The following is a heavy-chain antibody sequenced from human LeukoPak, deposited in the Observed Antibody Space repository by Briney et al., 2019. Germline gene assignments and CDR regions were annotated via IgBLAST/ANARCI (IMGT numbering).Heavy chain of an antibody. J-gene: IGHJ4*02. CDR2: IIPILGIA. CDR1: GGTFSSYA. D-gene: IGHD4-23*01. Sequence: ASVKVSCKASGGTFSSYAISWVRQAPGQGLEWMGRIIPILGIANYAQKFQGRVTITADKSTSTAYMELSSLRSEDTAVYYCARVYYGGNSGYFDYWGQGTLVTVSS. CDR3: ARVYYGGNSGYFDY. V-gene: IGHV1-69*04.